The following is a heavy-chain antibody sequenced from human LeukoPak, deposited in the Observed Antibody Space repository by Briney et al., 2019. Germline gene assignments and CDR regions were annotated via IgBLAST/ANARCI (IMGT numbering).Heavy chain of an antibody. J-gene: IGHJ4*02. CDR1: GGSFSGYY. D-gene: IGHD3-16*01. CDR2: INHSGST. Sequence: PSETLSLTCAVYGGSFSGYYWSWIRQPPGKGLEWIGEINHSGSTDYNPSLKSRVTISVDTSKNQFSLKLSSVTAADTAVYYCARTGGPLGYWGQGTLVTVSS. V-gene: IGHV4-34*01. CDR3: ARTGGPLGY.